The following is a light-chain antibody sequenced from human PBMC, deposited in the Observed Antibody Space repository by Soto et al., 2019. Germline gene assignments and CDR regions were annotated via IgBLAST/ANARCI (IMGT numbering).Light chain of an antibody. Sequence: QPVLTQPPSTSGAPGQRVTISCSGGTSNIGKNFVYWYQQLPGTAPKLLVFRDSQRPSGVPDRFSGSKSGTSSFLAISGLRSEDEGDYYCTTWDDSLSGPVFGGGTQLTVL. CDR2: RDS. CDR3: TTWDDSLSGPV. J-gene: IGLJ2*01. CDR1: TSNIGKNF. V-gene: IGLV1-47*01.